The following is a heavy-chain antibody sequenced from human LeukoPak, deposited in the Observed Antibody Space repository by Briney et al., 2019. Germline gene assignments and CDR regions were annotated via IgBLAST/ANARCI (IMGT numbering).Heavy chain of an antibody. CDR2: INPSGGST. D-gene: IGHD2-15*01. J-gene: IGHJ4*02. CDR3: ARVASRRIFFDY. V-gene: IGHV1-46*01. Sequence: MGIINPSGGSTSYAQKFQGRVTMTRDTSTSTVYMELSSLRSEDTAVYYCARVASRRIFFDYWGQGTLVTVSS.